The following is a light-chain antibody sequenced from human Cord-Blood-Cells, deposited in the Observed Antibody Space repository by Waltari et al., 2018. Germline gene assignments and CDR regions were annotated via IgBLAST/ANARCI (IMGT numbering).Light chain of an antibody. CDR1: SSDVGGYNY. CDR3: CSYAGSYTWV. V-gene: IGLV2-11*01. J-gene: IGLJ3*02. CDR2: DIS. Sequence: QSALTQPRSVSGSPGPSVTISCTGTSSDVGGYNYVSWYQQHPGTAPKLMIYDISKRPSGVPGRFSGTKSGNTASLTISGLQAEDEADYYCCSYAGSYTWVFGGGTKLTVL.